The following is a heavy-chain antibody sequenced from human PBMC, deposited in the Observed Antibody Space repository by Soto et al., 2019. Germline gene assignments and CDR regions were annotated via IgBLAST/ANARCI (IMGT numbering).Heavy chain of an antibody. J-gene: IGHJ4*02. CDR3: AKDVWYGDYAFFFGY. D-gene: IGHD4-17*01. CDR2: ISSSGSSI. V-gene: IGHV3-11*01. CDR1: GFTFSDYY. Sequence: GGSLRLSCAASGFTFSDYYMSWIRQAPGKGLEWVSSISSSGSSIYYADSVKGRFTISRDNAKNTLYLQMNSLRAEDTAVYYCAKDVWYGDYAFFFGYWGQGTLVTVSS.